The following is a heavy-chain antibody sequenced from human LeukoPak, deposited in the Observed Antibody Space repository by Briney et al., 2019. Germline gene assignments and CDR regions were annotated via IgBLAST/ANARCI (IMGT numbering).Heavy chain of an antibody. Sequence: PSETLSLTCTVSGGSIGSSSYYWGWIRQPPGKGLEWIGSIYYSGSTYYNPSLKSRVTISVDTSKNQFSLKLSSVTAADTAVYYCARERRKVVRGVITTQSSYYFDYWGQGTLVTVSS. CDR3: ARERRKVVRGVITTQSSYYFDY. V-gene: IGHV4-39*07. D-gene: IGHD3-10*01. CDR1: GGSIGSSSYY. CDR2: IYYSGST. J-gene: IGHJ4*02.